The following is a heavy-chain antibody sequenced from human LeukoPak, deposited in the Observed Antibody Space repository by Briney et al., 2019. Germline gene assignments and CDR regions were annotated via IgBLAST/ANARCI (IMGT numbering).Heavy chain of an antibody. J-gene: IGHJ4*02. D-gene: IGHD3-10*01. Sequence: ASVKVSCKASGYTFTSYDINWVRQATGQGLEWMGWMNPNSGNTGYAQKFQGRVTITRNTSISTAYMELSSLRSEDTAVYYCARGITYYGSGSYPLWGQGTLVTVFS. CDR2: MNPNSGNT. CDR1: GYTFTSYD. V-gene: IGHV1-8*03. CDR3: ARGITYYGSGSYPL.